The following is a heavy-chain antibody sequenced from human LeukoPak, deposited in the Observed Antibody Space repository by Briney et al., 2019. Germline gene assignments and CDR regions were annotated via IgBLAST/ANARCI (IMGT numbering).Heavy chain of an antibody. CDR2: IASETYGGTA. Sequence: GGSLRLSCAASGFTFDDYGMTWVRQAPGKGLEWVGFIASETYGGTAEYAASVKGRFTISRDDSKSIAYLQMNSLKTEDTAVYYCTRDQTPYYWGQGTLVTVSS. V-gene: IGHV3-49*04. CDR3: TRDQTPYY. J-gene: IGHJ4*02. CDR1: GFTFDDYG.